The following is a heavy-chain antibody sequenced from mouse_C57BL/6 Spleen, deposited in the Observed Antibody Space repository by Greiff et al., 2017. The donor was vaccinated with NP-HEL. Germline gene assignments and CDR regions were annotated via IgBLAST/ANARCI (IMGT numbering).Heavy chain of an antibody. CDR3: ARKGYDYGSSLYAMDY. CDR2: IWSGGST. V-gene: IGHV2-2*01. D-gene: IGHD1-1*01. CDR1: GFSLTSYG. Sequence: VQLQQSGPGLVQPSQSLSITCTVSGFSLTSYGVHWVRQSPGKGLEWLGVIWSGGSTDYNAAFISRLSISKYNSKSQVFFKMNSLQADDTAIYYCARKGYDYGSSLYAMDYWGQGTSVTVSS. J-gene: IGHJ4*01.